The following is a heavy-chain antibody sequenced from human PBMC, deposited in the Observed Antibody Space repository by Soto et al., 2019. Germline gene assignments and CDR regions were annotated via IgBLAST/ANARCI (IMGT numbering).Heavy chain of an antibody. D-gene: IGHD3-3*02. V-gene: IGHV4-31*03. CDR1: GGSIRSSSHY. J-gene: IGHJ2*01. Sequence: QVQLQESGPGLVEPSQTLSLTCTVSGGSIRSSSHYWSWLRHHPGTGREWIGFIYFSGSTFYNPSLKGRVTISLDASRNQFSPELTCVTAADTAMYFCARDMRHQAADSHFWYFGLWGRGPQVAVSS. CDR2: IYFSGST. CDR3: ARDMRHQAADSHFWYFGL.